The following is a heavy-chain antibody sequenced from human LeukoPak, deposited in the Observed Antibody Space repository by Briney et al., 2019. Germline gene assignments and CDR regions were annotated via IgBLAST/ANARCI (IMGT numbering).Heavy chain of an antibody. CDR1: GGSISSSSYY. V-gene: IGHV4-39*01. Sequence: SETLSLTCTVSGGSISSSSYYWGWIRQPPEKGLEWIGSLDYSGSTYLNPSLKSRVTISGDTSKNQFSLKLSSVTAADTAVYYCARQFYDSSGYWDYWGQGTLVTVSS. J-gene: IGHJ4*02. CDR3: ARQFYDSSGYWDY. D-gene: IGHD3-22*01. CDR2: LDYSGST.